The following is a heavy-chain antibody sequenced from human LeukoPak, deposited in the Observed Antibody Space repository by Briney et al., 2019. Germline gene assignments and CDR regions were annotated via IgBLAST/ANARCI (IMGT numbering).Heavy chain of an antibody. J-gene: IGHJ3*02. CDR2: ISSRSSTI. V-gene: IGHV3-48*01. CDR3: ANGGSGWFYDAFDI. CDR1: GFTFSSYS. D-gene: IGHD6-19*01. Sequence: GGSLRLSCAASGFTFSSYSMNWVRQAPGKGLEWVSYISSRSSTIYYADSVKGRFTISRDNSKNTLYLQMNSLRAEDTAVYYCANGGSGWFYDAFDIWGQGTMVTVSS.